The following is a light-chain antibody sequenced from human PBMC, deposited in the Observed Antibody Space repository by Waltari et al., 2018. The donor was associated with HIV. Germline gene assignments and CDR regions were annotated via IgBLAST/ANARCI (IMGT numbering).Light chain of an antibody. J-gene: IGLJ1*01. CDR2: DVS. CDR3: SSYTSSSTLV. V-gene: IGLV2-14*01. CDR1: RSDVGGYNY. Sequence: QSALTQPASVSGSPGQSITISCTGTRSDVGGYNYVSWYQQYPGKAPKLMIFDVSNRPSGVSNRFSGSKSGNTASLTISGLHTEDEADYYCSSYTSSSTLVFGTGTKVTVL.